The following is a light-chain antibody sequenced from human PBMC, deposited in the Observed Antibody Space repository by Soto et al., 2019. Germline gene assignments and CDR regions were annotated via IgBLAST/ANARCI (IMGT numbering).Light chain of an antibody. CDR1: SSDVGSYNF. Sequence: QSALTQPASVSGSPGQSITISCTGTSSDVGSYNFVSWYQQHPGKAPKLMIYEVNKRPSGVSNRFSASKSGNTASLTISGLQAEHEADYYCCSYAVTYVVFGGGTKLTVL. V-gene: IGLV2-23*02. CDR3: CSYAVTYVV. J-gene: IGLJ2*01. CDR2: EVN.